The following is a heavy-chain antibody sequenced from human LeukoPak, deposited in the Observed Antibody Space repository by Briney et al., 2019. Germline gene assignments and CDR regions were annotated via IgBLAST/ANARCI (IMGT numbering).Heavy chain of an antibody. D-gene: IGHD3-22*01. V-gene: IGHV4-34*01. Sequence: SETLSLTCAVYGGSFSGYYWSWIRQPPGKGLEWIGEINHGGSTNYNPSLKSRVTISVDTSKNQFSLKLSSVTAADTAVYYCARVGDTYYYDSSGYYGYFDYWGQGTLVTVSS. CDR2: INHGGST. CDR1: GGSFSGYY. CDR3: ARVGDTYYYDSSGYYGYFDY. J-gene: IGHJ4*02.